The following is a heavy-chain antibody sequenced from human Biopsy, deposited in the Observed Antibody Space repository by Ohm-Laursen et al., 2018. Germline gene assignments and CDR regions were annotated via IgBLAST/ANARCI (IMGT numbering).Heavy chain of an antibody. D-gene: IGHD2/OR15-2a*01. V-gene: IGHV4-59*07. CDR2: VYYSGTT. Sequence: SDTLSLTCPVSGGSISSDWWSWIRQTPGKGLEWIGYVYYSGTTTYNPSLRSRVTISVDTSTNQISLRLQSVTAADTAIYYCTRATNSTGWPYYYFYGMDIWGQGTTVTVSS. J-gene: IGHJ6*02. CDR1: GGSISSDW. CDR3: TRATNSTGWPYYYFYGMDI.